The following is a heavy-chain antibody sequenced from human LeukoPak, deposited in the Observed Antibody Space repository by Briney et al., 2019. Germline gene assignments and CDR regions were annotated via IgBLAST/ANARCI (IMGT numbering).Heavy chain of an antibody. J-gene: IGHJ5*02. CDR3: ARDSTTYDILTGYQSPNWFDP. V-gene: IGHV1-69*13. CDR1: GGTFSSYA. CDR2: IIPIFGTA. D-gene: IGHD3-9*01. Sequence: ASVKVSCKASGGTFSSYAISWVRQAPGQGLEWMGGIIPIFGTANYAQKFQGRVTITADESTSTAYMELSSLRSEDTAVYYCARDSTTYDILTGYQSPNWFDPWGQGTLVTVSS.